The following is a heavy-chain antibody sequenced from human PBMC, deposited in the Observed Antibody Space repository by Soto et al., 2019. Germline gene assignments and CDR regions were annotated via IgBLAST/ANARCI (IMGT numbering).Heavy chain of an antibody. CDR2: ISAYNGNT. Sequence: ASVKVSCKASGYTFTSYGISWVRQAPGQGLEWMGWISAYNGNTNYAQKLQGRVTMTTDTSTSTAYMELRSLRSDDTAVYYCARAFGTAMPSFPDYWGQGTLVTVSS. CDR1: GYTFTSYG. J-gene: IGHJ4*02. D-gene: IGHD5-18*01. V-gene: IGHV1-18*01. CDR3: ARAFGTAMPSFPDY.